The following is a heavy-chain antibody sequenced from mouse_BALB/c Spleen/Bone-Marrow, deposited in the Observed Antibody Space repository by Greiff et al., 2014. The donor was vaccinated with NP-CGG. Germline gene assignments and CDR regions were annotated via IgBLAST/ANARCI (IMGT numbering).Heavy chain of an antibody. Sequence: EVQLQQPGPELVKPGASVKISCKASGYTFTDYNMHWVKQSHGKSLEWIGYIYPYNGGTGYNQKFKSKATLTVDNSSSTAYMELRSLTSEDSAVYDCARSYGNWYFDVWGAGTTVTVSS. CDR3: ARSYGNWYFDV. D-gene: IGHD2-10*02. J-gene: IGHJ1*01. CDR2: IYPYNGGT. CDR1: GYTFTDYN. V-gene: IGHV1S29*02.